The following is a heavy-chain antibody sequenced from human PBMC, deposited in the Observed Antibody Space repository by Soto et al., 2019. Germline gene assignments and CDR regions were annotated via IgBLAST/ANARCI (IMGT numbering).Heavy chain of an antibody. J-gene: IGHJ4*02. V-gene: IGHV1-69*01. CDR2: IIPIFGTT. CDR3: AMIEDSRGSDY. Sequence: QAQLVQSGAEVKKPGSSVKVSCKASGVTFSSFPIACVRQAPGQGLEWVGGIIPIFGTTKYAQNYRDRVTISADESTSTAEMELSSLRFDDTAVYYCAMIEDSRGSDYWGQGTLVTVS. D-gene: IGHD6-19*01. CDR1: GVTFSSFP.